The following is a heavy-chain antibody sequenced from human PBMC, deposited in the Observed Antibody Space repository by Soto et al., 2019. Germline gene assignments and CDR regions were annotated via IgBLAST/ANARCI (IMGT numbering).Heavy chain of an antibody. CDR2: IWYDGSNK. V-gene: IGHV3-33*01. CDR1: GFTFSSYG. CDR3: ARVLRGANYYYYYGMDV. D-gene: IGHD3-10*01. J-gene: IGHJ6*02. Sequence: PGGSLRLSCAASGFTFSSYGMHWGLQAPGKGLEWVAVIWYDGSNKYYADSVKGRFTISRDNSKNTLYLQMNSLRAEDTAVYYCARVLRGANYYYYYGMDVWGQGTTVTVSS.